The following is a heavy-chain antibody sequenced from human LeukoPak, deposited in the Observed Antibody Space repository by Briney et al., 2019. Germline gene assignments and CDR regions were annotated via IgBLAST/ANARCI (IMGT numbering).Heavy chain of an antibody. CDR3: ARQQDTTNPGY. V-gene: IGHV3-66*04. J-gene: IGHJ4*02. Sequence: GGSLRLSCAASGFTFSSYSMTWVRQAPGKGLEWVSAITGGIDYADSMKGRFTISRDNSKNTLYLQMNSLRAEDTAVYYCARQQDTTNPGYWGQGTLVTVSS. D-gene: IGHD5-18*01. CDR1: GFTFSSYS. CDR2: ITGGI.